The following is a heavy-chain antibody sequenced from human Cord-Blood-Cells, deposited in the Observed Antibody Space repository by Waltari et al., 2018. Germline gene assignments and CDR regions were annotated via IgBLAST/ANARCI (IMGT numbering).Heavy chain of an antibody. CDR2: INHSGST. J-gene: IGHJ4*02. CDR1: GGSFSGYY. Sequence: QVQLQQWGAGLLKPSETLSLPCAVYGGSFSGYYWSWIRQPPGKGLEWIGEINHSGSTNYNPSLKSRVTISVDTSKNQFSLKLSSVTAADTAVYYCAIQASHWGQGTLVTVSS. CDR3: AIQASH. V-gene: IGHV4-34*01.